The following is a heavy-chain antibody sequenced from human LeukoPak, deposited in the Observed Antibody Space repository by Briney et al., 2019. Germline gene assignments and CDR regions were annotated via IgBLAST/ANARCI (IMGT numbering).Heavy chain of an antibody. V-gene: IGHV3-9*01. D-gene: IGHD3-3*01. CDR1: GSNFDDYA. CDR2: ISWNSGSI. CDR3: AKGSYYDFWSGPGYSFDI. J-gene: IGHJ3*02. Sequence: GGSLRLSCAASGSNFDDYAMHWVRQAPGKGLEWVSGISWNSGSIGYADSVKGRFTISRDNAKNSLYLQMNSLRAEDTALYYCAKGSYYDFWSGPGYSFDIWGQGTMVTVSS.